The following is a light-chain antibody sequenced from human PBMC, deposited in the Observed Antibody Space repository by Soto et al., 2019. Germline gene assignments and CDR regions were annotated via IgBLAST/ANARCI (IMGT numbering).Light chain of an antibody. J-gene: IGLJ2*01. Sequence: QSVLTQPPSVAGAPGQRVTISCTGSDSNIGAGYAVHWYQQLPGAAPKLLIYANNDRPSGVPDRFSGSRSDTSASLAITGLQAEDEGDYYCQSYDVSVVFGGGTKPTVL. CDR3: QSYDVSVV. CDR2: ANN. CDR1: DSNIGAGYA. V-gene: IGLV1-40*01.